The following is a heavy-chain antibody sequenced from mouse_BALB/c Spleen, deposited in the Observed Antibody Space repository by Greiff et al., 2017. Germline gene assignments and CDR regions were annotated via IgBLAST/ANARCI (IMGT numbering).Heavy chain of an antibody. V-gene: IGHV5-12-2*01. Sequence: EVMLVESGGGLVQPGGSLKLSCAASGFTFSSYTMSWVRQTPEKRLERVAYISNGGGSTYYPDTVKGRFTISRDNAKNTLYLQMSSLKSEDTAMYYCARLAYYRDAKDYWGQGTSVTVSS. CDR3: ARLAYYRDAKDY. CDR1: GFTFSSYT. CDR2: ISNGGGST. J-gene: IGHJ4*01. D-gene: IGHD2-14*01.